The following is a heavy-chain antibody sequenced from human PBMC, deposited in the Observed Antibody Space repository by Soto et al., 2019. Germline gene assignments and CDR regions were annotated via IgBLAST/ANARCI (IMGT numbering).Heavy chain of an antibody. J-gene: IGHJ4*02. Sequence: GESLKISCKASGYSFTSYRIGWVRQMPGKGLEWMGIIYPGDSDTIYSPSFQGQVTISADKSISTAYLQWNSLKASDTAMYYCARPPYSASYYYFDQWGQGTPVTVSS. V-gene: IGHV5-51*01. CDR3: ARPPYSASYYYFDQ. CDR1: GYSFTSYR. CDR2: IYPGDSDT. D-gene: IGHD1-26*01.